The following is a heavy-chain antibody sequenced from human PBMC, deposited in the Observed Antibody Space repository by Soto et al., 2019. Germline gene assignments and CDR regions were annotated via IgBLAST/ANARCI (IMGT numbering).Heavy chain of an antibody. CDR2: IYYSGST. J-gene: IGHJ6*02. Sequence: QLQLQESGPGLVKPSETLSLTCTVSGGSISSSSYYWGWIRQPPGKGLEWIGSIYYSGSTYYNPSLKSRVTISVDTSKNQFSLKLSSVTAADTAVYYCARQRGYSYGYGGTYYYYGMDVWGQGTTVTVSS. CDR1: GGSISSSSYY. D-gene: IGHD5-18*01. V-gene: IGHV4-39*01. CDR3: ARQRGYSYGYGGTYYYYGMDV.